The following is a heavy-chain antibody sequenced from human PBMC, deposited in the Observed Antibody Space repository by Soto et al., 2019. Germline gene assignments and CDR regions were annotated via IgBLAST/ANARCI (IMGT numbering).Heavy chain of an antibody. CDR2: IYSSGST. CDR3: ARDHPHSYGIYYFDY. V-gene: IGHV4-59*01. Sequence: SETLSLTCAVYGGSFSGYYWSWIRQPAGKGLEWIGYIYSSGSTNYTPSLKSRVTISADTSKNQVSLKLTSVTAADTAVYYCARDHPHSYGIYYFDYWGQGTLVTVSS. D-gene: IGHD5-18*01. CDR1: GGSFSGYY. J-gene: IGHJ4*02.